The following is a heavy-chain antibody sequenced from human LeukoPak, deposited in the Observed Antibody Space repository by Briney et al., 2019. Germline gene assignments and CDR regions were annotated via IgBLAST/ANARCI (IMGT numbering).Heavy chain of an antibody. V-gene: IGHV1-46*01. CDR1: GYTFTGYY. CDR2: INPNRGST. J-gene: IGHJ4*02. CDR3: ATGGHVRVYDSSAYYGHY. D-gene: IGHD3-22*01. Sequence: GASVKVSCKASGYTFTGYYMHWVRQAPGQGLEWMGIINPNRGSTSYAQKFQGRVTMTRDMSTSTAYMELSSLRSEDTAVYYCATGGHVRVYDSSAYYGHYWGQGTLVTVSS.